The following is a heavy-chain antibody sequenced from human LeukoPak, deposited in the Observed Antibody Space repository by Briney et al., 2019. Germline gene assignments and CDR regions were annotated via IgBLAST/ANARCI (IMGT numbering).Heavy chain of an antibody. CDR3: AKDMLSSGWC. CDR1: GFTFSSYG. CDR2: ISYDGSNK. J-gene: IGHJ4*02. V-gene: IGHV3-30*18. Sequence: GRSLRLSCAASGFTFSSYGMHWVRQAPGKGLEWVAVISYDGSNKYYADSVKGQFTISRDNSKNTLYLQMNSLRAEDTAVYYCAKDMLSSGWCWGQGTLVTVSS. D-gene: IGHD6-19*01.